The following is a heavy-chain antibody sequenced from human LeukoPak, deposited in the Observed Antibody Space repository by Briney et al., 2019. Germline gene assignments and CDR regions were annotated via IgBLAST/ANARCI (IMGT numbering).Heavy chain of an antibody. CDR2: IYYSGSA. CDR3: AANPLPYYYDSSGYLY. D-gene: IGHD3-22*01. V-gene: IGHV4-59*01. Sequence: SETLSLTCTVSGGSISSYYWSWIRQPPGKGLEWIGYIYYSGSANYNPSLKSRVTISVDTSKNQSSLKLSSVTAADTAVYYCAANPLPYYYDSSGYLYWGQGTLVTVSS. J-gene: IGHJ4*02. CDR1: GGSISSYY.